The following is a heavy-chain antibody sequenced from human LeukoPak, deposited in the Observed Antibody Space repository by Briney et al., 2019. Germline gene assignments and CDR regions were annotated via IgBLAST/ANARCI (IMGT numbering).Heavy chain of an antibody. CDR1: GFTFDDYG. J-gene: IGHJ4*02. CDR2: INWNGGST. D-gene: IGHD3-22*01. Sequence: PGGSLRLSCAASGFTFDDYGMSWVRQAPGKGLEWVSGINWNGGSTGYADSVKGRFTISRDNAKNSLYLQMNSPRAEDTALYYCARDYDSSGYYYFDYWGQGTLVTVSS. V-gene: IGHV3-20*04. CDR3: ARDYDSSGYYYFDY.